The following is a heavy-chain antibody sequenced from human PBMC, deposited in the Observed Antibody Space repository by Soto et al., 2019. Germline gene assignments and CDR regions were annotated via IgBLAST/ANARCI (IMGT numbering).Heavy chain of an antibody. D-gene: IGHD4-17*01. J-gene: IGHJ6*02. CDR3: ARDVPTVTTYLLLAGFYYYYYGMDV. CDR1: GYTFTSYG. CDR2: ISAYNGNT. V-gene: IGHV1-18*04. Sequence: QVQLVQSGAEVKKPGASVKVSCKASGYTFTSYGISWVRQAPGQGLEWMGWISAYNGNTNYAQKLQGRVTMTTDTSTSTAYMELRSLRSDDTAVYYCARDVPTVTTYLLLAGFYYYYYGMDVWGQGTTVTVSS.